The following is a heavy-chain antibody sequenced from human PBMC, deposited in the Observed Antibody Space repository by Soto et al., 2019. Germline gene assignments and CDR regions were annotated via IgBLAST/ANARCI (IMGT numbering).Heavy chain of an antibody. J-gene: IGHJ3*02. D-gene: IGHD4-4*01. V-gene: IGHV1-69*02. CDR3: ARSKKGSCRQAFHDAFDI. CDR2: IIPILGIA. CDR1: GGTFSSYT. Sequence: SVKVSCKASGGTFSSYTISWVRQAPGQGLEWMGRIIPILGIANYAQKLQGRVTMTTDTSTSTAYMELRSLRSDDTAVYYCARSKKGSCRQAFHDAFDIWGQGTMVTVSS.